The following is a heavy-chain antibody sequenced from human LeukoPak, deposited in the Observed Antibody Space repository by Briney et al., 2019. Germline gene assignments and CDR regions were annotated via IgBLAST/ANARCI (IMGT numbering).Heavy chain of an antibody. J-gene: IGHJ3*02. D-gene: IGHD6-13*01. CDR3: ARLLAAAGLGDAFDI. CDR1: GYSFTSYW. V-gene: IGHV5-51*01. Sequence: GESLKISCQGSGYSFTSYWIGWVRQMPGKGLEWMGIIYPGDSDTRYSPSFQGQVTISADKSISTAYLQWSSLKASDTAMYYCARLLAAAGLGDAFDIWGQGTMVTVSS. CDR2: IYPGDSDT.